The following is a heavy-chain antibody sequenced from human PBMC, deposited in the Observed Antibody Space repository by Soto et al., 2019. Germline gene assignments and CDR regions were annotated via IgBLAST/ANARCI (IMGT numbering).Heavy chain of an antibody. CDR3: AHISAAILGGNPNGSAP. J-gene: IGHJ5*02. CDR2: IYWDDDK. Sequence: SGPTLVNPTQTLTLTCTFSGFSLSTSGVGVGWIRQPPGKALEWLALIYWDDDKRYSPSLKSRLTITKDTSKNQVVLTMTNMDPVETPTYYCAHISAAILGGNPNGSAPGGKEPLVTVPS. CDR1: GFSLSTSGVG. V-gene: IGHV2-5*02. D-gene: IGHD2-2*01.